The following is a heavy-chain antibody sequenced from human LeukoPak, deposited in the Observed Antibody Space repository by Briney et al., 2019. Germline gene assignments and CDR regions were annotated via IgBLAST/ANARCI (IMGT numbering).Heavy chain of an antibody. Sequence: SETLSLTCKVSNRSITSDYWSWIRQPAGKGLEWIGRISSSGSTNYNPSLKSRVTISVDTSKNQFSLKLSSVTAADTAVYFCARGPYSYDSSGAFDIWGQGTMVTVSS. CDR2: ISSSGST. D-gene: IGHD3-22*01. V-gene: IGHV4-4*07. CDR3: ARGPYSYDSSGAFDI. CDR1: NRSITSDY. J-gene: IGHJ3*02.